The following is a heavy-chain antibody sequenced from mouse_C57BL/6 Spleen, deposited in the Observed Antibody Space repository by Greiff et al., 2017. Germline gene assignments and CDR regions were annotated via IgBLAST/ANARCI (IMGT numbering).Heavy chain of an antibody. CDR1: GFTFSNYW. V-gene: IGHV6-3*01. D-gene: IGHD1-1*01. Sequence: EVKLMESGGGLVQPGGSMKLSCVASGFTFSNYWVNWVRQSPEKGLEWVAQIRLKSDNYATHYAESVKGRFTISRDDSKSSVYLQMNNLRAEDTGIYYCTKLRDYYYAMDYWGQGTSVTVSS. CDR2: IRLKSDNYAT. CDR3: TKLRDYYYAMDY. J-gene: IGHJ4*01.